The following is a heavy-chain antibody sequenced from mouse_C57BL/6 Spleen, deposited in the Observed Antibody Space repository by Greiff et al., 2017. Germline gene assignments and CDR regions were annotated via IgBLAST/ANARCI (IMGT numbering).Heavy chain of an antibody. CDR2: ISSGSSTI. D-gene: IGHD1-2*01. CDR3: ARPTALNAMDY. CDR1: GFTFSDYG. V-gene: IGHV5-17*01. Sequence: EVKLMESGGGLVKPGGSLKLSCAASGFTFSDYGMHWVRQAPEKGLEWVAYISSGSSTIYYADTVKGRFTISRDNAKNTLFLQMTSLRSEDTAMYYCARPTALNAMDYWGQGTSVTVSS. J-gene: IGHJ4*01.